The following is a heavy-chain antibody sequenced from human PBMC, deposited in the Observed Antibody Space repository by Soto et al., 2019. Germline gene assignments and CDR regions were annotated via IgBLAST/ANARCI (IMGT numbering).Heavy chain of an antibody. CDR3: ARDLGTTIAGPPRRETYGWLDP. J-gene: IGHJ5*02. CDR1: GGTFTYYG. Sequence: QVQLVQSGAEVKRPGSSVKLSCKASGGTFTYYGISWVRQAPGQGLEWMGGIIPIIGPATYAQKFSVRVTITADQATSTAYMELSSLGSEDTAFYYCARDLGTTIAGPPRRETYGWLDPWGQGTLVTVSS. CDR2: IIPIIGPA. D-gene: IGHD3-22*01. V-gene: IGHV1-69*01.